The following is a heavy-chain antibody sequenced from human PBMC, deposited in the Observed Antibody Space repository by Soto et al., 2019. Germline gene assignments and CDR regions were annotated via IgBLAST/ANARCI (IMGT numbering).Heavy chain of an antibody. J-gene: IGHJ6*03. CDR3: ARHPYYGDYRLYYYMGV. CDR2: IYYDEST. Sequence: QLQLQESGPGLVKPSETLSLTCTVSGGTIRSSSYYWGWIRQPPGKGLVWIGSIYYDESTDYNPSLKSRVTRSICTSKSQFSLKLRSVTAADTAVYFWARHPYYGDYRLYYYMGVWGKGNTVTVSS. CDR1: GGTIRSSSYY. D-gene: IGHD4-17*01. V-gene: IGHV4-39*01.